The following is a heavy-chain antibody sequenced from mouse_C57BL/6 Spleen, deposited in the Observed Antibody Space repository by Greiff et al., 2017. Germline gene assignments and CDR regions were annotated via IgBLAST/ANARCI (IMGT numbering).Heavy chain of an antibody. D-gene: IGHD2-5*01. V-gene: IGHV1-82*01. Sequence: QVQLQQSGPELVKPGASVKISCKASGYAFSSSWMNWVKQRPGKGLEWIGRIYPGDGDTNYNGKFKGKATLTADKSSSTAYLQLSSLTSEYSAVDFCARDSNYHYYAMDYWGQGTSVTVSS. CDR1: GYAFSSSW. CDR2: IYPGDGDT. CDR3: ARDSNYHYYAMDY. J-gene: IGHJ4*01.